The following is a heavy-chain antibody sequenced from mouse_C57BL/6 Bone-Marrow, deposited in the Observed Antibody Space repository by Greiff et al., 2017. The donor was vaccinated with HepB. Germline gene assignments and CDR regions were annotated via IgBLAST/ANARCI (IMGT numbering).Heavy chain of an antibody. D-gene: IGHD1-1*01. CDR3: ARSRYYYGSSYSFDY. CDR1: GFNIKNTY. CDR2: IDPANGNT. J-gene: IGHJ2*01. V-gene: IGHV14-3*01. Sequence: VQLQHSVAELVRPGASVKLSCTASGFNIKNTYMHWVKQRPEQGLEWIGRIDPANGNTKYAPKFQGKATITADTSSNTAYLQLSSLTSEDTAIYYCARSRYYYGSSYSFDYWGQGTTLTVSS.